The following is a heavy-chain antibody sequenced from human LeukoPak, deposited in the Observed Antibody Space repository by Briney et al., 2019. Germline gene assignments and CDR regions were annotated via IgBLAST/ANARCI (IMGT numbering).Heavy chain of an antibody. CDR3: AKDASSWAPLGYYFDY. V-gene: IGHV3-11*01. Sequence: GGSLRLSCAASGFTFSDYYMSWIRQAPGKGLEWVSYISSSGSTIYYADSVKGRFTISRDNAKNSLYLQMNSLRAEDTALYYCAKDASSWAPLGYYFDYWGQGTLVTVSS. CDR2: ISSSGSTI. J-gene: IGHJ4*02. CDR1: GFTFSDYY. D-gene: IGHD6-13*01.